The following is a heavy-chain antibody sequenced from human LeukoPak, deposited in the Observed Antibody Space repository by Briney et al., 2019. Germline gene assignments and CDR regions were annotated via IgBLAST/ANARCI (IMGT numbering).Heavy chain of an antibody. CDR1: GFTFSSYS. J-gene: IGHJ4*02. V-gene: IGHV3-21*01. CDR2: ISSSSSYI. CDR3: ARGLTEYYYDSSGGPVGY. D-gene: IGHD3-22*01. Sequence: GGSLRLSCAASGFTFSSYSMNWVRQAPGKGLEWVSSISSSSSYIYYADSVKGRFTISRDNAKNSLYLQMNSLRAEDTAVYYCARGLTEYYYDSSGGPVGYWGQGTLVTVSS.